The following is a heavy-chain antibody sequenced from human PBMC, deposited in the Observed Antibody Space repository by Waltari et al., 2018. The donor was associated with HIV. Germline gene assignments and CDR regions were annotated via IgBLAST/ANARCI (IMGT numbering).Heavy chain of an antibody. CDR2: VNPDGSGT. V-gene: IGHV3-74*03. CDR1: GSTFRSTW. J-gene: IGHJ5*02. D-gene: IGHD1-1*01. CDR3: ATTTTTTYFS. Sequence: EVQLVESGGGFVQPGESLRLSGGESGSTFRSTWRHRVRQAPGGGLVWVSRVNPDGSGTSYADSVKGRFTISRDNAKNTVYLQMNSLRAEDTAVYYCATTTTTTYFSWGQGTLVTVSS.